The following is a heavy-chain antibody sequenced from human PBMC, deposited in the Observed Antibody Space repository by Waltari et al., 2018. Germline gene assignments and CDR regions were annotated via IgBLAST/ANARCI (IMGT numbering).Heavy chain of an antibody. Sequence: QFQLQESGPGLVRPSETLSLACTVPGDSISRSSYHWAWIRQPPGKGLEWIGTIYSSGSTSYNSSLKSRVTISIDTSKNQFSLMLSSVTAADTAVYYCAKRENFNFWRDAFDLWGQGTMVTVSS. D-gene: IGHD3-3*01. CDR3: AKRENFNFWRDAFDL. V-gene: IGHV4-39*07. CDR1: GDSISRSSYH. J-gene: IGHJ3*01. CDR2: IYSSGST.